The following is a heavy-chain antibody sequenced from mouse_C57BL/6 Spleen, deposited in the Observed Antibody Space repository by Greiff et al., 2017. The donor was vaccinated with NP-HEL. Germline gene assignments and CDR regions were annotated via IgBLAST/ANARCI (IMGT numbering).Heavy chain of an antibody. V-gene: IGHV1-52*01. CDR1: GYTFTSYW. CDR3: ARWGYYFDY. Sequence: QVQLKQPGAELVRPGSSVKLSCKASGYTFTSYWMHWVKQRPIQGLEWIGNIDPSDSETHYNQKFKDKATVTVDKSSSTAYMQLSSLTSEDSAVYYCARWGYYFDYWGQGTTLTVSS. J-gene: IGHJ2*01. CDR2: IDPSDSET.